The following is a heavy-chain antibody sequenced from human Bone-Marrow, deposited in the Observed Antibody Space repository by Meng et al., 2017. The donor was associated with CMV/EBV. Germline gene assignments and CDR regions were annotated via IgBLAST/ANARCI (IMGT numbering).Heavy chain of an antibody. CDR3: ARGLRYSSPYNWFDP. J-gene: IGHJ5*02. Sequence: ASVKVSCKASGYTFTGYHMHWVRQAPGQGLEWMGWINPNSGGTNYAQKFQGRVTMTRDTSISTAYMELSRLRSDDTAVYYCARGLRYSSPYNWFDPWGQGTLVTVSS. CDR1: GYTFTGYH. CDR2: INPNSGGT. D-gene: IGHD6-6*01. V-gene: IGHV1-2*02.